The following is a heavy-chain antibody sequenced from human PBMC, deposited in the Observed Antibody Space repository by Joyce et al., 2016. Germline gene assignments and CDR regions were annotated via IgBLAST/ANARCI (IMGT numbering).Heavy chain of an antibody. CDR1: GFTFSSYS. V-gene: IGHV3-21*01. CDR3: ARSSYTNGIFDY. J-gene: IGHJ4*02. Sequence: VQLVESGGGLVKPGGSLRLSCAASGFTFSSYSMSWVRQAPGKGLEWFSSLSSSSSYIKYTDSVKGRFTISRDNAKNSLYLQMNSLRVEDTAVYYCARSSYTNGIFDYWGQGTLVTVSS. CDR2: LSSSSSYI. D-gene: IGHD2-8*01.